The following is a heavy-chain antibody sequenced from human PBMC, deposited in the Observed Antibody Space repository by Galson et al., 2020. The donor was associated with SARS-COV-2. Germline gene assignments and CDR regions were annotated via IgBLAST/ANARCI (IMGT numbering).Heavy chain of an antibody. Sequence: GGSLRLSCAASGFPFSSYSMNWVRQAPGKGLECVSSISAGSSYIYYADSVKGRFTISRDNAKNSLYLQMNSLRADDTAVYYCARVGGMATTPTNYYYYGLDVWGPGTTVTVSS. CDR3: ARVGGMATTPTNYYYYGLDV. CDR2: ISAGSSYI. D-gene: IGHD1-26*01. V-gene: IGHV3-21*01. J-gene: IGHJ6*02. CDR1: GFPFSSYS.